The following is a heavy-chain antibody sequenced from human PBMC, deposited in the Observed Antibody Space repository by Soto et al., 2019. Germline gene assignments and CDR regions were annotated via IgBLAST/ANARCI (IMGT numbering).Heavy chain of an antibody. CDR2: IIPIFGTA. D-gene: IGHD2-21*01. J-gene: IGHJ6*02. Sequence: ASVKVSCKASGGTFSSYAISWVRQAPGQGLEWMGGIIPIFGTANYAQKFQGRVTITADESTSTAYMELSSLRSEDTAVYYCARGFQPYSYYGMDVWGQGTSVTVSS. CDR1: GGTFSSYA. CDR3: ARGFQPYSYYGMDV. V-gene: IGHV1-69*13.